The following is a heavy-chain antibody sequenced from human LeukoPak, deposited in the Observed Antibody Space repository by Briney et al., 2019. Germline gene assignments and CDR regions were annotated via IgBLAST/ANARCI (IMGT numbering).Heavy chain of an antibody. CDR1: GFTFSNYG. CDR2: IWYDGSNK. Sequence: PGGSLRLSCAASGFTFSNYGMHWVRQAPGKGLEWVAVIWYDGSNKYYADSVKGRFTISRDNSKNTLYLQMNSLRAEDTAVYYCAGNYGPYYFDYWGQGTLVTVPP. V-gene: IGHV3-33*01. J-gene: IGHJ4*02. CDR3: AGNYGPYYFDY. D-gene: IGHD3-10*01.